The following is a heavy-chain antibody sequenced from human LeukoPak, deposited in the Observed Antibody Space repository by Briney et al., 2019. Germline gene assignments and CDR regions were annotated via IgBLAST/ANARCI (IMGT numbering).Heavy chain of an antibody. CDR3: ATSYYYGDYKVFHYGMDV. CDR2: IIPIFGTA. V-gene: IGHV1-69*13. CDR1: GGTFSSYA. D-gene: IGHD4-17*01. J-gene: IGHJ6*02. Sequence: ASVKVSCKASGGTFSSYAISWVRQAPGQGLEWMGGIIPIFGTANYAQKFQGRVTITADESTSTAYMELSSLRSEDTAVYYCATSYYYGDYKVFHYGMDVWGQGTTVTVSS.